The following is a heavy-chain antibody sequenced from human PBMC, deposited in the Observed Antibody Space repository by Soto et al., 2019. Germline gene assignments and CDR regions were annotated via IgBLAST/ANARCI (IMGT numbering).Heavy chain of an antibody. CDR1: GFTFSSYA. CDR2: ISSNGGST. D-gene: IGHD1-26*01. Sequence: GGSLRLSCSASGFTFSSYAMHWVRQAPGKGLEYVSAISSNGGSTYYADSVKGRFTISRDNSKNTLYLQMSSLRAEDTAVYYCVKASSGGYYPRSYYYYYGMDVWGQGTTVTVSS. J-gene: IGHJ6*02. CDR3: VKASSGGYYPRSYYYYYGMDV. V-gene: IGHV3-64D*08.